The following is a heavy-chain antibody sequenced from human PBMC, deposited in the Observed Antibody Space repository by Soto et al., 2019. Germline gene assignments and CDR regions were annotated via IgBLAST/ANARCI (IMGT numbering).Heavy chain of an antibody. CDR3: ARNLYYYDTSGYHP. Sequence: EVQLVESGGGLVKPGGSLRLSCAASGFTFSSYTMNWVRQAPGKGLEWVSSISSSSTYIYYADSVKGRFTISRDNAKNSLYLQMNSLRAEDTAVYYCARNLYYYDTSGYHPWGQGTLVTVSS. V-gene: IGHV3-21*01. CDR1: GFTFSSYT. D-gene: IGHD3-22*01. CDR2: ISSSSTYI. J-gene: IGHJ5*02.